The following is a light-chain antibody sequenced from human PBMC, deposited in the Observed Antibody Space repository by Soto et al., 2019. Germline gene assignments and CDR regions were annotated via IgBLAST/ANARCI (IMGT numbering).Light chain of an antibody. Sequence: EIVLTQSPATLSLSPGERATLSCRASQSFSSYLAWYQQKPGQAPSLLIYDASKRATGIPDRFSGRGSGTDFTLTISSLEPEDFAVYYCQQRSNWPPVITFGQGTRLEIK. J-gene: IGKJ5*01. CDR1: QSFSSY. V-gene: IGKV3-11*01. CDR3: QQRSNWPPVIT. CDR2: DAS.